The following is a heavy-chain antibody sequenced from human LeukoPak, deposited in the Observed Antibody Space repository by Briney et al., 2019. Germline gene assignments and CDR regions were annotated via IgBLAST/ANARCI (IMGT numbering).Heavy chain of an antibody. CDR1: GFTFSSYG. CDR3: ARDDYGDYVFDY. V-gene: IGHV3-30*02. Sequence: PGGSLRLSCAASGFTFSSYGMHWVRQAPGKGLEWVAFIRYDGSNKYYADPVKGRFTISRDNSKNTLYLQMNSLRAEDTAVYYCARDDYGDYVFDYWGQGTLVTVSS. J-gene: IGHJ4*02. D-gene: IGHD4-17*01. CDR2: IRYDGSNK.